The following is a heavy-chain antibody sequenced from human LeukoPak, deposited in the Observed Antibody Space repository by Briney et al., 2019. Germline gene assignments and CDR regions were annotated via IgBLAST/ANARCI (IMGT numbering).Heavy chain of an antibody. Sequence: SETLSLTCTVSGGSVSSGSYFWTWIRQSPGTRLEYVGYIYDSGRTNYNPSLKSRVTISKDTSKNQFSLKLSSVTAADTAVYYCARQGAVQLAPWGQGTLVTVSS. V-gene: IGHV4-61*01. D-gene: IGHD6-13*01. J-gene: IGHJ5*02. CDR2: IYDSGRT. CDR1: GGSVSSGSYF. CDR3: ARQGAVQLAP.